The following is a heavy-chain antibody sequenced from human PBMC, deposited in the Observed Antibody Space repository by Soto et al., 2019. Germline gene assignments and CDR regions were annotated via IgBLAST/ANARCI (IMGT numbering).Heavy chain of an antibody. CDR1: GYSFTSYW. Sequence: GESLKISCQGSGYSFTSYWIGWVRQMPGKGLEWMGIIYPGDSDTRYSPSFQGQVTISADKSISTAYLQWSSLKASDTAMYYCARRGYCSSTSCLYYFDYWGQGTLVTVSS. V-gene: IGHV5-51*01. D-gene: IGHD2-2*01. CDR2: IYPGDSDT. CDR3: ARRGYCSSTSCLYYFDY. J-gene: IGHJ4*02.